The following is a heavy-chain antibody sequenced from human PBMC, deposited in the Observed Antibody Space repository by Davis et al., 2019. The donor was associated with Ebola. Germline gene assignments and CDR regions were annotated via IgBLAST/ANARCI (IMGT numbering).Heavy chain of an antibody. V-gene: IGHV5-51*01. J-gene: IGHJ3*02. CDR2: IYTGDSDT. D-gene: IGHD7-27*01. CDR3: ASLRRTITGMDDSFDI. Sequence: KVSCKDSGNSFASHWIGWVRQMPGKGLEWMGIIYTGDSDTRYSPSFRGQVTISADKSIKTAFLQWSSLKASDTGIYYCASLRRTITGMDDSFDIWGQGTMVTVSS. CDR1: GNSFASHW.